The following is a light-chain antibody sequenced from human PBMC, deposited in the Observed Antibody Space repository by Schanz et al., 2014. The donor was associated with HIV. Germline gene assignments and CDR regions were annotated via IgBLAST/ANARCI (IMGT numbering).Light chain of an antibody. V-gene: IGKV3-20*01. CDR2: ATS. Sequence: EIVLTQSPGSLSLSPGGRATLSCGASQRLSSSYLAWYQQKRDQPPRLVIYATSTRAAGIPDRFSGTGSGTDFTLTISSLEPEDFAVYYCQQYGLSPRTFGQGTKVEFK. J-gene: IGKJ1*01. CDR3: QQYGLSPRT. CDR1: QRLSSSY.